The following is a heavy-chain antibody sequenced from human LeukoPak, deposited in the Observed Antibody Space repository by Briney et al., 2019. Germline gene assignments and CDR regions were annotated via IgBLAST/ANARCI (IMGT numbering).Heavy chain of an antibody. CDR2: IYYSGST. Sequence: PSETLSLTCTVSGGSISSSSYYWGWIRQPPGKGLEWIGSIYYSGSTYYNPSLKSRVTISVDTSKNQFSLKLSSVTAADTAVYYCARDRGGTIDYWGQGTLVTVSS. D-gene: IGHD3-16*01. CDR1: GGSISSSSYY. J-gene: IGHJ4*02. V-gene: IGHV4-39*07. CDR3: ARDRGGTIDY.